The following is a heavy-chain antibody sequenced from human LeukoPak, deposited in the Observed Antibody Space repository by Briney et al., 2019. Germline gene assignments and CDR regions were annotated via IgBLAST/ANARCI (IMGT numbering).Heavy chain of an antibody. CDR1: GSIFSDYN. V-gene: IGHV3-33*01. J-gene: IGHJ3*02. Sequence: GGSLRLSCAASGSIFSDYNMHWVRQAPGKGLEWVAVIWYDGSHKIYADSVKGRFTISRDNSKNTLYLQMIGLGAEDTGVYHCASGDAFDNWGQGTMVTVSS. CDR3: ASGDAFDN. CDR2: IWYDGSHK.